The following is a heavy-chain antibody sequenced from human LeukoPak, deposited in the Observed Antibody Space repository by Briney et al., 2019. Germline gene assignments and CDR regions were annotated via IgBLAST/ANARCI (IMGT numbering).Heavy chain of an antibody. J-gene: IGHJ6*03. CDR1: GGSISSYY. CDR2: IYHSGST. Sequence: PSETLSLTCTVSGGSISSYYWSWIRQPPGKGLEWIGSIYHSGSTYYNPSLKSRVTISVDTSKNQFSLKLSSVTAADTAVYYCAREYPKSIGWFGELFSTNYYYYYMDVWGKGTTVTVSS. CDR3: AREYPKSIGWFGELFSTNYYYYYMDV. V-gene: IGHV4-59*12. D-gene: IGHD3-10*01.